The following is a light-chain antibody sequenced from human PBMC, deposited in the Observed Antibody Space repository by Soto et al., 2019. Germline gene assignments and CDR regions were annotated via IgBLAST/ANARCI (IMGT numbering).Light chain of an antibody. CDR1: RSDVGAYKF. V-gene: IGLV2-14*01. CDR3: CSYTTSSTRV. Sequence: QSVLTQPASVSGSPGQSITISCTGTRSDVGAYKFVSWYQQHPGKAPKLMIYEVTKRPSGVSNRFSGSKSGNTASLTISGLQAEDEADYYCCSYTTSSTRVFGTGTKLTVL. J-gene: IGLJ1*01. CDR2: EVT.